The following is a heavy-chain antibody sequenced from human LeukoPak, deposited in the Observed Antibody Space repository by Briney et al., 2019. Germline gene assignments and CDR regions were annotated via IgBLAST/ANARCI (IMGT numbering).Heavy chain of an antibody. V-gene: IGHV1-3*01. CDR3: AREPEEFTVTRRYFDY. Sequence: EASVKVSCKASQYTFTDYAVHWVRQAPGQRLEWMGWIDAGNGKTKYSQSFQGRVTIIRDASATTAYMELSSLTSEDTAVYYCAREPEEFTVTRRYFDYWGQGTLVTVSS. CDR2: IDAGNGKT. CDR1: QYTFTDYA. D-gene: IGHD4-17*01. J-gene: IGHJ4*02.